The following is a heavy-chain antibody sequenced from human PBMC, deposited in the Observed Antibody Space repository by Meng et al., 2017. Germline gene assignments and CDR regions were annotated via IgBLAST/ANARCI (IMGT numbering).Heavy chain of an antibody. CDR3: ARDDYSNYLPFDY. D-gene: IGHD4-11*01. Sequence: VQLVPSGAEAVKPGASVKVSCKVSGGTFSSFAISLLQQAPGQGLEWMGGIIPICGTANYEQKFQGRVTITADESTSTAYMVLSSLRSEDTAVYYCARDDYSNYLPFDYWGQGTLVTGSS. CDR2: IIPICGTA. V-gene: IGHV1-69*01. J-gene: IGHJ4*02. CDR1: GGTFSSFA.